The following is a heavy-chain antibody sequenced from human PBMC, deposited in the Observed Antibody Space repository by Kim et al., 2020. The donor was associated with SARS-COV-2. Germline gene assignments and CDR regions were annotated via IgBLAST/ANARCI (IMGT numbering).Heavy chain of an antibody. CDR2: IYSGGST. CDR1: GFTVSSNY. J-gene: IGHJ2*01. CDR3: ARRYYDILTGYGNWYFDL. V-gene: IGHV3-53*01. Sequence: GGSLRLSCAASGFTVSSNYMSWVRQAPGKGLEWVSVIYSGGSTYYADSVKGRFTISRDNYKNTLYLQMNSLRAEDTAVYYCARRYYDILTGYGNWYFDLWGRGTLVTVSS. D-gene: IGHD3-9*01.